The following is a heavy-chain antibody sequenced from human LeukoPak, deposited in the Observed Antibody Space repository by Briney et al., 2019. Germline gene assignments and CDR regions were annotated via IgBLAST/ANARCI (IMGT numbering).Heavy chain of an antibody. CDR1: GLAFSSYA. D-gene: IGHD1-1*01. CDR2: ISYDGSDK. CDR3: ATADSPLRTGTAFDY. V-gene: IGHV3-30-3*02. Sequence: GGSLRLSCAASGLAFSSYAMHGVREAPGKGLEWVAGISYDGSDKYYADSVKGRFTISRDSSKTTLYLQMNSLRAEDTAVYYCATADSPLRTGTAFDYWGQGTLVTVSS. J-gene: IGHJ4*02.